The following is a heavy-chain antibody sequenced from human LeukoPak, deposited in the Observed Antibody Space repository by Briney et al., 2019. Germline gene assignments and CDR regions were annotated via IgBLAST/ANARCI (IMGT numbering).Heavy chain of an antibody. J-gene: IGHJ3*02. Sequence: LSETLSLTCTVSGGSISSSSYYWGWIRQPPGKGLEWIGSIYYSGSTYYNPSLKSRVTISVDTSKNQFSLKLSSVTAADTAVYYCARLKGVWDSSGYYHLGAFDIWGQGTMVIVSS. CDR2: IYYSGST. V-gene: IGHV4-39*01. D-gene: IGHD3-22*01. CDR3: ARLKGVWDSSGYYHLGAFDI. CDR1: GGSISSSSYY.